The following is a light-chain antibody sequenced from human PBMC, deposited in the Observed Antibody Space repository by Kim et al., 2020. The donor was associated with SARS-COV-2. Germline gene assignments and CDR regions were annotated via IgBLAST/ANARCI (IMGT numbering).Light chain of an antibody. J-gene: IGLJ2*01. CDR2: DDS. V-gene: IGLV3-21*03. CDR1: NIGSKS. Sequence: PGKTARITCGGKNIGSKSVHWYQQKPGQAPVLVVYDDSDRPSGIPERFSGSNSGNTATLTISRVEAGDEADYYCQVWDSSSDHSVVFGGGTQLTVL. CDR3: QVWDSSSDHSVV.